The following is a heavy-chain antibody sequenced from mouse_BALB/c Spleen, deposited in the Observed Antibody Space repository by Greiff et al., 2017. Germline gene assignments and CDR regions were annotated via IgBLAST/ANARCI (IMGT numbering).Heavy chain of an antibody. CDR1: GFSLTSYG. V-gene: IGHV2-9*02. CDR3: ARVPQLGNAY. J-gene: IGHJ3*01. CDR2: IWAGGST. Sequence: VQGVESGPGLVAPSQSLSITCTVSGFSLTSYGVHWVRQPPGKGLEWLGVIWAGGSTNYNSALMSRLSISKDNSKSQVFLKMNSLQTDDTAMYYCARVPQLGNAYWGQGTLVTVSA. D-gene: IGHD4-1*02.